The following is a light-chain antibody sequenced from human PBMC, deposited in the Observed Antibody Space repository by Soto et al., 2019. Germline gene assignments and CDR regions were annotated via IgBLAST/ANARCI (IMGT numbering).Light chain of an antibody. CDR1: SSDVGGYNY. CDR2: DVS. Sequence: QSALTQPASVSGCPGQSITISCTGTSSDVGGYNYVSWYQQHPGKAPKLMIYDVSNRPSGVSNRFSGSKSGNTASLTISGLQAEDEADYYCSSYTSGGVFGTGTKLTVL. V-gene: IGLV2-14*01. CDR3: SSYTSGGV. J-gene: IGLJ1*01.